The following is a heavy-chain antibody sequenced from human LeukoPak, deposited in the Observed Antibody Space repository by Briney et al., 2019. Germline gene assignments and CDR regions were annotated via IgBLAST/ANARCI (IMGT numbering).Heavy chain of an antibody. D-gene: IGHD1-26*01. CDR3: ARMLVGAAVVPDY. CDR2: IYYSGST. J-gene: IGHJ4*02. Sequence: SETLSLTCTVSGGSISSSSFYWGWIRQPPGKGLEWIGSIYYSGSTYYNPSLKSRVTISVDTSKNQFSLKLSSVTAADTAVYYCARMLVGAAVVPDYWGQGTLVTVSS. CDR1: GGSISSSSFY. V-gene: IGHV4-39*01.